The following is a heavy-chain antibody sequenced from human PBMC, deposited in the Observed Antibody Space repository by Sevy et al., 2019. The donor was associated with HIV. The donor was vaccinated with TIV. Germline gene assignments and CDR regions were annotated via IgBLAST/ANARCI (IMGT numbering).Heavy chain of an antibody. CDR2: INNDGTYI. J-gene: IGHJ4*02. D-gene: IGHD3-10*01. Sequence: GGSLRLSCVVSGFNFRDYSVNWVSQAPGKGLEWVSSINNDGTYIFYGDSVKGRFTVSRDNAKNSLYLHMNSLRADVTAVYYCVRDGGDEYGAGSYYGPFDYWGRGTLVTVSS. CDR3: VRDGGDEYGAGSYYGPFDY. V-gene: IGHV3-21*06. CDR1: GFNFRDYS.